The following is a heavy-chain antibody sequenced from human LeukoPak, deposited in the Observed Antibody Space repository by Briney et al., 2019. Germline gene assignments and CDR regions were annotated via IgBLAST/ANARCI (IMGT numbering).Heavy chain of an antibody. D-gene: IGHD2-15*01. CDR1: GGTLSSYA. CDR2: ISAYNGNT. Sequence: ASVKVSCKASGGTLSSYAISWVRQAPGQGLEWMGWISAYNGNTNYAQKLQGRVTMTTDTSTSTAYMELRSLRSDDTAVYYCARVYCSGGSCYSDGNYYFDYWGQGTLVTVSS. CDR3: ARVYCSGGSCYSDGNYYFDY. J-gene: IGHJ4*02. V-gene: IGHV1-18*01.